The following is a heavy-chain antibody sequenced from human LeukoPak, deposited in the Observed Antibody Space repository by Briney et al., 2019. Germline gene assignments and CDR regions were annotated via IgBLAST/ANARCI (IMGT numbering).Heavy chain of an antibody. V-gene: IGHV3-11*01. CDR1: GFTFSDYY. Sequence: PGGSLRLSCAASGFTFSDYYMSWIRQAPGKGLEWVSYISSSGSTIYYADSVKGRFTISRDNAKNSLYLQMNSLRAEDTAVYYCARVPCSSSPVWNWFDPWGQGTLVTVSS. CDR3: ARVPCSSSPVWNWFDP. J-gene: IGHJ5*02. D-gene: IGHD6-6*01. CDR2: ISSSGSTI.